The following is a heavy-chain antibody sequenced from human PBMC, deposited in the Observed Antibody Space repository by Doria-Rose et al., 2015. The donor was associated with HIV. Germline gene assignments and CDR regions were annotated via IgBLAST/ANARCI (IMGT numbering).Heavy chain of an antibody. CDR3: ARIKSSRWYHKHSFDF. D-gene: IGHD6-13*01. J-gene: IGHJ4*02. CDR1: GVSLSSPGMG. V-gene: IGHV2-26*01. CDR2: IIADDER. Sequence: QITLKESGPVLVKPTETLTLTCTVSGVSLSSPGMGVSWIRQPPVKALEWLATIIADDERSCVTSLKSRLTISRSTSKSQVVLTMTDMDPVDTATYYCARIKSSRWYHKHSFDFWGQGTLVIVSA.